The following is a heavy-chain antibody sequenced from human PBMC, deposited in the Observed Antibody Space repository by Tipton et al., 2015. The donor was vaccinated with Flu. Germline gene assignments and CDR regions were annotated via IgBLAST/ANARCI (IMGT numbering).Heavy chain of an antibody. CDR2: IYHSGST. CDR1: GYSISSGYY. V-gene: IGHV4-38-2*01. CDR3: ARRYCSGGSCVTGWFDP. Sequence: TLSLTCAVSGYSISSGYYWGWIRQPPGKGLEWIGSIYHSGSTYYHPSLKSRVNISVDTSKNQFSLKLSSVTAADTAVYYCARRYCSGGSCVTGWFDPWGQGTLVAVSS. J-gene: IGHJ5*02. D-gene: IGHD2-15*01.